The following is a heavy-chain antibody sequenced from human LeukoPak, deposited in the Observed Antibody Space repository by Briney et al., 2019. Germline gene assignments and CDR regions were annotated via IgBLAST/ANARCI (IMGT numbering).Heavy chain of an antibody. Sequence: GGSLRLSCAASGFTFSNYWMSWVRQAPGKGLEWVANIKQDGSVIYYVDSVKGRFTISRDNSKNTLYLQMNSLRAEDTAVYYCAKDGPGDYYDSSGFYNYWGQGTPVTVSS. J-gene: IGHJ4*02. CDR1: GFTFSNYW. V-gene: IGHV3-7*03. CDR2: IKQDGSVI. D-gene: IGHD3-22*01. CDR3: AKDGPGDYYDSSGFYNY.